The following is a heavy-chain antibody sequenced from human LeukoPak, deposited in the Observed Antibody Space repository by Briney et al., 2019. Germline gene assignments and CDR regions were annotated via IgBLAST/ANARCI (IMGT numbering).Heavy chain of an antibody. Sequence: PSETLSLTCTVSGGSISSYYWSWIRQPPGKGLEWIGYIYYSGSTNYNPSLKSRVTISVDTSKNQFSLKLSSVTAADTAVYYCARWMLTRVTGYYGSGSSHYYMDVWGKGTTVTVSS. CDR1: GGSISSYY. CDR3: ARWMLTRVTGYYGSGSSHYYMDV. D-gene: IGHD3-10*01. J-gene: IGHJ6*03. V-gene: IGHV4-59*01. CDR2: IYYSGST.